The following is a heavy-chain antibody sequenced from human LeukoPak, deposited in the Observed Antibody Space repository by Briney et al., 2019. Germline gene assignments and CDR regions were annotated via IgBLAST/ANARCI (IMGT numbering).Heavy chain of an antibody. J-gene: IGHJ6*02. CDR3: DKALVGTVVPGYFGMDG. CDR2: ISGSGGST. D-gene: IGHD1-26*01. V-gene: IGHV3-23*01. CDR1: GFTFSSYA. Sequence: GGSLRLSCAASGFTFSSYAMSWVRQAPGKGLEWVSAISGSGGSTYYADSVKGRFTISRDNSKNTLYLQMNSLRAEDTAVYYYDKALVGTVVPGYFGMDGWGQGTTVTVSS.